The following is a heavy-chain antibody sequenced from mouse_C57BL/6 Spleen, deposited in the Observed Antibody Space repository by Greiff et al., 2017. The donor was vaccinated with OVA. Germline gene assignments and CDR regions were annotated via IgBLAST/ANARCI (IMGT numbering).Heavy chain of an antibody. J-gene: IGHJ2*01. Sequence: VQLQESGAELVRPGASVTLSCKASGYTFTDYEMHWVKQTPVHGLEWIGAIDPETGGTAYNQKFKGKAILTADKSSSTAYMELRSLTSEDSAVYYCTPAITTVVATGYFDYWGQGTTLTVSS. D-gene: IGHD1-1*01. CDR1: GYTFTDYE. CDR2: IDPETGGT. V-gene: IGHV1-15*01. CDR3: TPAITTVVATGYFDY.